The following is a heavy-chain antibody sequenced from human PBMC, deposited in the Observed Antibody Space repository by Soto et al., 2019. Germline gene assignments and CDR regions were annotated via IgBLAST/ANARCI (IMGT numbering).Heavy chain of an antibody. CDR1: GGSISSGGYY. D-gene: IGHD6-6*01. Sequence: SETLSLTCTVSGGSISSGGYYWSWIRQHPGKGLEWIGYIHYSGSTYYNPSLKSRVTISVDTSKNQFSLKLSSVTAADTAVYYCARGLNTYSSSSGWFDPWGQGTLVTVSS. V-gene: IGHV4-31*03. CDR3: ARGLNTYSSSSGWFDP. CDR2: IHYSGST. J-gene: IGHJ5*02.